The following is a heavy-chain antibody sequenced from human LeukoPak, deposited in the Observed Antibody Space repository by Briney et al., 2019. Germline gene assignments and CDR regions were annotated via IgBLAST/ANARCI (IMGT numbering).Heavy chain of an antibody. CDR1: GGSISRYY. Sequence: PSETFSLTCTVSGGSISRYYGSWIRQPPGKGLEWIGYIYTSGSTNYNPSLKSRVTISVDPPKNQFSLKLSSVTAADTAVYYCARHYCSSTSCYLDYWGQGTLVTVSS. V-gene: IGHV4-4*09. CDR2: IYTSGST. J-gene: IGHJ4*02. D-gene: IGHD2-2*01. CDR3: ARHYCSSTSCYLDY.